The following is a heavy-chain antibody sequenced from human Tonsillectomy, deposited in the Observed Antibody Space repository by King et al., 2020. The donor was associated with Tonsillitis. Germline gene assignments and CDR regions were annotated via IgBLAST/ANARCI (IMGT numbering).Heavy chain of an antibody. Sequence: TLKESGPTLVKPTQTLTLTCTFSGFSLSTSGVSVGWIRQPPGKALEWLALIYWNDDKRYSPSLKSRLTITKDTSKNQVFLTMTNMDPVDTATYYCARRLLSDSAYSYGLDYWGQGTLVTVSS. D-gene: IGHD5-18*01. V-gene: IGHV2-5*01. J-gene: IGHJ4*02. CDR2: IYWNDDK. CDR3: ARRLLSDSAYSYGLDY. CDR1: GFSLSTSGVS.